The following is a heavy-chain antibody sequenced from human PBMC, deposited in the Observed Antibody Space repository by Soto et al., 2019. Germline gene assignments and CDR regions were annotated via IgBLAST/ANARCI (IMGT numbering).Heavy chain of an antibody. CDR3: ASPDCSGGSCYEGDAFDI. Sequence: ASVKVSCKASGYTFTSYYMHWVRQAPGQGLEWMGIINPSGGSTSYAQKFQGRVTMTRDTSTSTVYMELSSLRSEDTAVYYCASPDCSGGSCYEGDAFDIWGQGTMVTVSS. CDR2: INPSGGST. V-gene: IGHV1-46*03. CDR1: GYTFTSYY. J-gene: IGHJ3*02. D-gene: IGHD2-15*01.